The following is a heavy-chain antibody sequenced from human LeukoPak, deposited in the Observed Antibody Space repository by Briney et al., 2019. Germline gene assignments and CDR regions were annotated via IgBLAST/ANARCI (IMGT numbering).Heavy chain of an antibody. V-gene: IGHV4-59*01. J-gene: IGHJ4*02. CDR2: IHYSGST. D-gene: IGHD1-26*01. CDR3: ARDIREVGATHYFDS. Sequence: SETLSLTCTVSGFSITSYYWSWIRQPPGKGLEWIGLIHYSGSTTYNPSLKSRVTISIDTSKNQFSLQLSSVTAADTAVYYCARDIREVGATHYFDSWGQGTLVTVTS. CDR1: GFSITSYY.